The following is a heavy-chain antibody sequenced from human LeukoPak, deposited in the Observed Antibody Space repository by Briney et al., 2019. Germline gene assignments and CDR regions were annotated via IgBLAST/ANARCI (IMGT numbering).Heavy chain of an antibody. CDR2: INHSGGT. Sequence: SETLSLTCAVYGGSFSGYHWSWIRQPPGKGLEWIGEINHSGGTNYNPSLKSRVTISVDTSKNQFSLKLNSVTAADTAVYYCARGPIPSEGGYWGQGTLVTVSS. CDR1: GGSFSGYH. D-gene: IGHD3-16*01. V-gene: IGHV4-34*01. CDR3: ARGPIPSEGGY. J-gene: IGHJ4*02.